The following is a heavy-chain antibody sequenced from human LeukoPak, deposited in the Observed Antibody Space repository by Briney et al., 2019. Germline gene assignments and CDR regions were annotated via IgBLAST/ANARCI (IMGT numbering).Heavy chain of an antibody. D-gene: IGHD3-16*01. CDR3: ARASFQDWFDP. CDR2: IYYSGST. Sequence: PSETLSLTCTVSGGSISSYYWSWIRQPPGKGLEWIGYIYYSGSTNYNPSLKSRVTISVDTSKNQFSLELSSVTAADTAVYYCARASFQDWFDPWGQGTLVTVSS. J-gene: IGHJ5*02. CDR1: GGSISSYY. V-gene: IGHV4-59*01.